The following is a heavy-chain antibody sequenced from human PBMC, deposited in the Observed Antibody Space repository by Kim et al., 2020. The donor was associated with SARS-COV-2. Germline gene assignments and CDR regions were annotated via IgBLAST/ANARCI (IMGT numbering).Heavy chain of an antibody. CDR3: ARLAPDWLADY. CDR2: IYYSGST. Sequence: SETLSLTCTVSGGSISSSSYYWGWIRQPPGKGLEWIGSIYYSGSTYYNPSLKSRVTISVDTSKNQFSLKLSSVTAADTAVYYCARLAPDWLADYWGQGTLVTVSS. J-gene: IGHJ4*02. D-gene: IGHD3-9*01. V-gene: IGHV4-39*01. CDR1: GGSISSSSYY.